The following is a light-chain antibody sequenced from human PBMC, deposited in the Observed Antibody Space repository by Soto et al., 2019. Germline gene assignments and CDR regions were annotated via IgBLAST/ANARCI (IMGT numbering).Light chain of an antibody. J-gene: IGKJ4*01. V-gene: IGKV3-11*01. Sequence: VLTQSPSILSLSPGERATLSCRASQSGSNYLAWYQHRPCQAPRLLIYDSSNRATGIPARFSASGSGTDFPLTISSLEPEDFAVYYGQQRRVWTLTFGGGTKVEIK. CDR3: QQRRVWTLT. CDR2: DSS. CDR1: QSGSNY.